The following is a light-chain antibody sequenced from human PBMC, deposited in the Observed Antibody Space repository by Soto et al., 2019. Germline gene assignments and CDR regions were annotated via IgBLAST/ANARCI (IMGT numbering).Light chain of an antibody. J-gene: IGLJ1*01. CDR2: DVS. CDR1: SSDIGNYNY. V-gene: IGLV2-14*03. CDR3: SSYTSTSTYV. Sequence: QSALTQPDSVSWSPGQSVAISCTAASSDIGNYNYVSWYQQRPGKVPKLIIHDVSDRPSGVSDRFSGSKSGNTASLTISGLQAEDEADYHCSSYTSTSTYVFGTGTKVTVL.